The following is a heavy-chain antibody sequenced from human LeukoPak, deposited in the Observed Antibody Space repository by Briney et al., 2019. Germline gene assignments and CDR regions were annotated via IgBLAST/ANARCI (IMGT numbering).Heavy chain of an antibody. CDR3: ASYGGIVLMVYAPETVDY. Sequence: GGSVTLSCAASGFTFSSYAMNWVRQAPGKGLEWVAAISYDGSNKYYADSVKGRFTISRNNSKNTLYLQMNSLRAEDTAVYYCASYGGIVLMVYAPETVDYWGQGTLVTVSS. J-gene: IGHJ4*02. D-gene: IGHD2-8*01. V-gene: IGHV3-30-3*01. CDR2: ISYDGSNK. CDR1: GFTFSSYA.